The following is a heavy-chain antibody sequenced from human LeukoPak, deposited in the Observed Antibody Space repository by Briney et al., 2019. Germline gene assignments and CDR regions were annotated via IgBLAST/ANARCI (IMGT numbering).Heavy chain of an antibody. CDR1: GFTFSSYA. CDR3: ARDRTMYYYDSSGYVDY. CDR2: ISYDGSNT. J-gene: IGHJ4*02. V-gene: IGHV3-30-3*01. D-gene: IGHD3-22*01. Sequence: GGSLRLSCAASGFTFSSYAMHWVRQAPGKGLEWVAAISYDGSNTYYADSVKGRFTISRDNFKSTLYLQMNSLRPEDTAVYYCARDRTMYYYDSSGYVDYWGQGTLVTVSS.